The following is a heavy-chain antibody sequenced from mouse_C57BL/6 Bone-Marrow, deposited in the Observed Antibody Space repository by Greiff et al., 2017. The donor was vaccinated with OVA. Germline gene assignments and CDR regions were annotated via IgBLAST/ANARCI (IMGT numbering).Heavy chain of an antibody. Sequence: EVHLVESGGGLVQPGGSMKLSCAASGFTFSDAWMDWVRQSPEKGLEWVAEIRNKANNHATYYAESVKGRFTISRDDSKSSVYLQMNSLRAEDTGIYYCTRPSSYYAMDYWGQGTSVTVSS. CDR3: TRPSSYYAMDY. CDR2: IRNKANNHAT. J-gene: IGHJ4*01. V-gene: IGHV6-6*01. CDR1: GFTFSDAW.